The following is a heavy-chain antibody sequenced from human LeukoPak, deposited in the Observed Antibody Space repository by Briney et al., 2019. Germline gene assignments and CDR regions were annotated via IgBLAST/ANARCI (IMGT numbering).Heavy chain of an antibody. V-gene: IGHV3-7*01. Sequence: GGSLRLSCETSGFSFSTYWMAWVRQPPGKGLEWVANIRQDGSEKYYVDSVKGRFTISRDIAKQSVFLQMNSLRAEDTAVYYCAREVDTAMVVFDYWGQGTLVTVSS. D-gene: IGHD5-18*01. J-gene: IGHJ4*02. CDR1: GFSFSTYW. CDR3: AREVDTAMVVFDY. CDR2: IRQDGSEK.